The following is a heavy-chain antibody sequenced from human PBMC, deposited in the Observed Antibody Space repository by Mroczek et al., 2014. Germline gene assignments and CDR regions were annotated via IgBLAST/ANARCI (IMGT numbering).Heavy chain of an antibody. V-gene: IGHV4-59*01. CDR2: IYYSGST. Sequence: QVQLVESGPGLVKPSETLSLTCTVSGGSISSYYWSWIRQPPGKGLEWIGYIYYSGSTNYNPSLKSRVTISVDTSKNQFSLKLSSVTAADTAVYYCAREAGRSGSYYLVSAYFDYWGQGTLVTVSS. CDR1: GGSISSYY. J-gene: IGHJ4*02. CDR3: AREAGRSGSYYLVSAYFDY. D-gene: IGHD1-26*01.